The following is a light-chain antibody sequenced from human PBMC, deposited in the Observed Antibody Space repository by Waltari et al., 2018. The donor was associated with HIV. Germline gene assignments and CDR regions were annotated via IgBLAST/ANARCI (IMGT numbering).Light chain of an antibody. V-gene: IGKV1-39*01. J-gene: IGKJ3*01. CDR2: GAS. CDR1: QNIINY. Sequence: NMTQSPSSLSASVGDRVTITCRTSQNIINYLNWYHQSPGKAPSLLIFGASTLQNGVSSRFSGSGSDTEFALSIAGLQHEDFGTYYCQQTFSPPRTFGPGT. CDR3: QQTFSPPRT.